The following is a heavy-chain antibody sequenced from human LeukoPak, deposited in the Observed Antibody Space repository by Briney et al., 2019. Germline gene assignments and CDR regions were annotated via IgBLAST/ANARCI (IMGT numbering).Heavy chain of an antibody. Sequence: GGSLRLSCAASGFTFSSYSMNWVRQAPGKGLEWVSSISSSSSYIYYADSVKGRFTISRDNAKNSLYLQMNSLRAEDTAVYYCARSCGGDCYELDYWGQGTLVTVSS. CDR2: ISSSSSYI. J-gene: IGHJ4*02. D-gene: IGHD2-21*02. CDR3: ARSCGGDCYELDY. CDR1: GFTFSSYS. V-gene: IGHV3-21*01.